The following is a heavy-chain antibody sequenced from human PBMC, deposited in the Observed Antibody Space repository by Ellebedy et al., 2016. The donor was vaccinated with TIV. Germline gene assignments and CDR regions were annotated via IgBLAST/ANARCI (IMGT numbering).Heavy chain of an antibody. V-gene: IGHV4-39*01. Sequence: SETLSLTCTVSGGSISGSDSYWGWLRQPPGKGLEWIGNIFDTGDTYSNPSLKSRVTISVDTSKNQVSLNLTSVTAADTALYYCARSLLIFSFDKCYFDLWGRGTLVTVSS. D-gene: IGHD3/OR15-3a*01. CDR2: IFDTGDT. J-gene: IGHJ2*01. CDR1: GGSISGSDSY. CDR3: ARSLLIFSFDKCYFDL.